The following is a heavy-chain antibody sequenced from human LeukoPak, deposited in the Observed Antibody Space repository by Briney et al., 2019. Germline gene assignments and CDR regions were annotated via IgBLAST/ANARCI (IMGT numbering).Heavy chain of an antibody. CDR1: GFTFSSYE. J-gene: IGHJ4*02. V-gene: IGHV3-48*03. CDR3: AKDFVGTGNFRGGDY. CDR2: ISSSGSTT. Sequence: GGSLRLSCAASGFTFSSYEMNWVRQAPGKGLEWVSYISSSGSTTYYADSVKGRFTISRDNAKNSLYLQMNSLRAEDTALYYCAKDFVGTGNFRGGDYWGQGTLVTVSS. D-gene: IGHD1-1*01.